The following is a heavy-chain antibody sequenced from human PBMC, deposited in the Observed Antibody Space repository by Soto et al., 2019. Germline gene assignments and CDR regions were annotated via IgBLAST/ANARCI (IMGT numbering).Heavy chain of an antibody. J-gene: IGHJ2*01. V-gene: IGHV3-66*04. Sequence: EVQLVESGGGLVQPGGSLRLSCAASGFTVSSNYMSWVRQAPGKGLEWVSVIYSGGSTYYADSVKGRFTISRDNSKNTLYLQMNSLRAEDTAVYYCARPTNPGIAAAGSYLYFDLWGRGTLVTVSS. CDR2: IYSGGST. CDR3: ARPTNPGIAAAGSYLYFDL. CDR1: GFTVSSNY. D-gene: IGHD6-13*01.